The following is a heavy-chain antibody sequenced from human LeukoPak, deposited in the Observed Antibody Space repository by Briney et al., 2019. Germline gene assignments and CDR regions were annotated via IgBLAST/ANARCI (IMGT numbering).Heavy chain of an antibody. CDR3: AKDIVLVVAATPGDAFDI. J-gene: IGHJ3*02. CDR2: ISAYDTKT. D-gene: IGHD2-15*01. Sequence: ASVKVSCKASGYAVTSYGISWVRQAPGQGLEWMGWISAYDTKTNYAQNLQGRVTMTTDTSTSTAYMELRSLRSDDTAMYYCAKDIVLVVAATPGDAFDIWGQGTKVTVSS. V-gene: IGHV1-18*01. CDR1: GYAVTSYG.